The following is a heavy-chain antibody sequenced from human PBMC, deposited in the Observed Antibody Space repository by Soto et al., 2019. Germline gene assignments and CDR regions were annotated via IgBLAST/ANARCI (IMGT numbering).Heavy chain of an antibody. Sequence: PSETLSLTCSVSDESINSDKYYWGWIRQPPGKGLEWIGSIYYRGNAYYNPSLQTRVTISLDKSRNQFSLKLSSVTAADTAVYYCAREPRLGARTGYKNYGMDVWGQGTTVTVSS. CDR1: DESINSDKYY. CDR3: AREPRLGARTGYKNYGMDV. D-gene: IGHD3-9*01. J-gene: IGHJ6*02. V-gene: IGHV4-39*07. CDR2: IYYRGNA.